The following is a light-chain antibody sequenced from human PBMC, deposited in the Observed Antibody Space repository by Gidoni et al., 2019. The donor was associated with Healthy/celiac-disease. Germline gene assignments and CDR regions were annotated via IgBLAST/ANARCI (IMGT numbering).Light chain of an antibody. CDR1: QSISSW. V-gene: IGKV1-5*01. Sequence: DIQMTQSPSTLSASVGDRVTLTCRASQSISSWLAWYQQKQGKAPKLLIYDASSLESGVPSRFSGSGSGKEFTLTISSLQPDDFATYDCQQYNSYPRTFGKGPRWKSN. CDR2: DAS. CDR3: QQYNSYPRT. J-gene: IGKJ1*01.